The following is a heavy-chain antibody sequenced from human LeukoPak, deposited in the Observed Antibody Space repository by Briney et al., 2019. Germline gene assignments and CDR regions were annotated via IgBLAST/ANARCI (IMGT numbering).Heavy chain of an antibody. J-gene: IGHJ5*02. CDR3: ARDHGSGRKGWFDP. CDR1: GFTFSSYG. D-gene: IGHD3-10*01. CDR2: IWYDGSNK. Sequence: GGSLRLSCAASGFTFSSYGMHWVRQAPGKGLEWVAVIWYDGSNKYYADSVKGRFTISRDNSKNTLYLQMNSLRAGDTAVYYCARDHGSGRKGWFDPWGQGTLVTVSS. V-gene: IGHV3-33*01.